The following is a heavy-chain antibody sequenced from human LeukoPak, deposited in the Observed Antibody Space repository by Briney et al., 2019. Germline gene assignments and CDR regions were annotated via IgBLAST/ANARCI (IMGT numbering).Heavy chain of an antibody. J-gene: IGHJ6*02. Sequence: GGSLRLSCAASGFTFSSYGRHWVRQAPGKGLEWVAVIWYEGSNKYYADSVKGRFTISRDNSKNTLYLQMNSLRAEDTAVYYCARDWDSSTHLSNYYYYYGMDGWGQGTTVTVS. CDR3: ARDWDSSTHLSNYYYYYGMDG. D-gene: IGHD6-13*01. CDR1: GFTFSSYG. CDR2: IWYEGSNK. V-gene: IGHV3-33*01.